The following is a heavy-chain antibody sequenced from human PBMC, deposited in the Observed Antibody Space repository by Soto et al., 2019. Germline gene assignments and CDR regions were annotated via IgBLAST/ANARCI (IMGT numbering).Heavy chain of an antibody. Sequence: PSETLSLTCTVSGGSISSSSYYWGWIRQPPGKGLEWIGSIYYSGSTYYNPSLKSRVTISVDTSKNQFSLKLSSVTAADTAVYYCARLTHLWFGERRSHYYWGQGTLVTVSS. CDR2: IYYSGST. J-gene: IGHJ4*02. D-gene: IGHD3-10*01. V-gene: IGHV4-39*01. CDR1: GGSISSSSYY. CDR3: ARLTHLWFGERRSHYY.